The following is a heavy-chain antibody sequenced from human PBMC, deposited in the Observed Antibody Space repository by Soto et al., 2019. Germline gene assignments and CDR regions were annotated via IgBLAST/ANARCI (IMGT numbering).Heavy chain of an antibody. D-gene: IGHD6-19*01. CDR2: ISGSGGST. J-gene: IGHJ4*02. V-gene: IGHV3-23*01. Sequence: PGGSLRLSCAASGFTFSYYAMSWVRQAPGKGLEWVSAISGSGGSTYYADSVKGRFTISRDNSKNTLYLQMNSLKADDTAVYYCAKDPRPHAYTSGWYFDYWGQGTLVTVSS. CDR3: AKDPRPHAYTSGWYFDY. CDR1: GFTFSYYA.